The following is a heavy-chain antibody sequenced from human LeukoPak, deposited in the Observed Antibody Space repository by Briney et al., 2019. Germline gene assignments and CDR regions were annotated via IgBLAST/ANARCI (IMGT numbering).Heavy chain of an antibody. J-gene: IGHJ5*02. V-gene: IGHV3-73*01. CDR2: IRSKANSYAT. CDR1: GFTFSGSA. CDR3: TRHVYYYDSSGYYNWFDP. Sequence: GRSLRLSCAAPGFTFSGSAMHWVRQASGKGLEWVGRIRSKANSYATAYAASVKGRFTISRDDSKNTAYLQMNSLKTEDTAVYYCTRHVYYYDSSGYYNWFDPWGQGTLVTVSS. D-gene: IGHD3-22*01.